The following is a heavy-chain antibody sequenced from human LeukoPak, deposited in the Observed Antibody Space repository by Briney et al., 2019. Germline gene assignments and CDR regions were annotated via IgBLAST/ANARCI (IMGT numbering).Heavy chain of an antibody. CDR1: GGTFSSYA. D-gene: IGHD3-22*01. J-gene: IGHJ4*02. Sequence: SVKVSCKASGGTFSSYAISWVRQAPGQGLEWMGGIIPIFGTANYAQRFQGRVTITADESTSTAYMELSSLRSEDTAVYYCASYDSSGYFADYWGQGTLVTVSS. V-gene: IGHV1-69*13. CDR2: IIPIFGTA. CDR3: ASYDSSGYFADY.